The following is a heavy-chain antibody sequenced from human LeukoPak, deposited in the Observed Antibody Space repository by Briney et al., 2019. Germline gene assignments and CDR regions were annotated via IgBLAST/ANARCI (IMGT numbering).Heavy chain of an antibody. V-gene: IGHV1-46*01. J-gene: IGHJ4*02. CDR2: INPSGGST. Sequence: VASVTVSCKASGYTFTSYYMQWVRQAPGQGLEWMGIINPSGGSTSYAQKFQGRVTMTRDTSTSRVHMELSSLRSEDTAVYYCARDQERPLGYLDYWGQGTLVTVSS. CDR3: ARDQERPLGYLDY. CDR1: GYTFTSYY.